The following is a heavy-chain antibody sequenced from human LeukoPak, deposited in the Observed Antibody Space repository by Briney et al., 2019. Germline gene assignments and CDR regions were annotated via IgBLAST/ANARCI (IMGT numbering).Heavy chain of an antibody. J-gene: IGHJ4*02. CDR1: GFTFNKYA. CDR2: INQDESKK. D-gene: IGHD2-2*01. Sequence: GGSLRLSCAASGFTFNKYAMSWVRQPPGKGLEWVANINQDESKKYYVDSVKGRFTISRDNAKNSLYLQMSSLRAEDTAVYYCARDHAYRTDYWGQGTLVTVSS. V-gene: IGHV3-7*01. CDR3: ARDHAYRTDY.